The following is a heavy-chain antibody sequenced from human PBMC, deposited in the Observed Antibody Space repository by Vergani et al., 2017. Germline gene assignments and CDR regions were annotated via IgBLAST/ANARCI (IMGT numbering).Heavy chain of an antibody. D-gene: IGHD2-8*01. Sequence: EVQLVESGGGLVQPGRSLRLSCAASGFTFDDYAMHWVRQAPGKGLEWVSGISWNSGSTGYADSVKGRFTISRDNSKNTLYLQMNSLRAEDTAVYYCAKSATTYCTNGVCYKRYFDYWGQGTLVTVSS. V-gene: IGHV3-9*01. CDR2: ISWNSGST. CDR3: AKSATTYCTNGVCYKRYFDY. J-gene: IGHJ4*02. CDR1: GFTFDDYA.